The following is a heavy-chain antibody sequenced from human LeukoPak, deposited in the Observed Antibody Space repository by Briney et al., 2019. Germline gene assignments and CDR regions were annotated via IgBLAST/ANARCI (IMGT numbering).Heavy chain of an antibody. V-gene: IGHV3-49*04. D-gene: IGHD3-9*01. J-gene: IGHJ4*02. CDR1: GFTFGDYA. Sequence: GGSLRLSCTASGFTFGDYAMSWVRQAPGKGLEWVGFIRSKAYGGTTEYAASVKGRFTISRDDSKSIAYLQMNSLKTEDTAVYYCTRDSRYFDWLDYWGKGTLVTVSS. CDR3: TRDSRYFDWLDY. CDR2: IRSKAYGGTT.